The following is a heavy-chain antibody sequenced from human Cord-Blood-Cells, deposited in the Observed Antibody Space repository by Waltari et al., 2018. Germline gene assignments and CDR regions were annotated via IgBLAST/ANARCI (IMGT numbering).Heavy chain of an antibody. J-gene: IGHJ3*02. V-gene: IGHV4-59*01. CDR2: IYYSGST. CDR1: GGSISSYY. D-gene: IGHD2-8*01. CDR3: ARAPCTNGVCYTFAFDI. Sequence: QVQLQESGPGLVKPSETLSLTCTVSGGSISSYYWSWIRQPPGKGLEWIGYIYYSGSTNYNPSRKSRVTISVDTSKNQFSLKLSSVTAADTAVYYCARAPCTNGVCYTFAFDIWGQGTMVTVSS.